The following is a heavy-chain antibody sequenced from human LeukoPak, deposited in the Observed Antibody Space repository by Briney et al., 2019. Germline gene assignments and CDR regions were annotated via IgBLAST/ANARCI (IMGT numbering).Heavy chain of an antibody. CDR3: AKPSGVVAPPYYYYYYMDF. CDR2: ISAYNGNT. CDR1: GYTFTSYG. J-gene: IGHJ6*03. Sequence: ASVKVSCKASGYTFTSYGISWVRQAPGQGLEWMGWISAYNGNTNYAQKLQGRVTMTTDTSTSTAYMELRSLRSDDTAVYYCAKPSGVVAPPYYYYYYMDFWGKGTTVTVSS. D-gene: IGHD2-15*01. V-gene: IGHV1-18*01.